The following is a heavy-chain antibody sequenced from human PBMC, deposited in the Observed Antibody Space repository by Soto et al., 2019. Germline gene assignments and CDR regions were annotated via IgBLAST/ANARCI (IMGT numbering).Heavy chain of an antibody. CDR3: ARASRYCTNGECLGDFDY. CDR1: EITFSSYA. CDR2: VSYDGSNK. V-gene: IGHV3-30-3*01. Sequence: QVHLVESGGGVVQPGRSLRLSCAASEITFSSYAIHWVRQAPGKGREWVATVSYDGSNKYYADSVKGRFTISRDNSKNTQYLQMSSLRTEDAAVYYCARASRYCTNGECLGDFDYWGQGTLVTVSS. J-gene: IGHJ4*02. D-gene: IGHD2-8*01.